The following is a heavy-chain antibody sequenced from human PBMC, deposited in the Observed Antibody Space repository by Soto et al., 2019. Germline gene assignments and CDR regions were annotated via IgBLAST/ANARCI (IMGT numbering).Heavy chain of an antibody. CDR2: INSDGSIT. D-gene: IGHD1-26*01. J-gene: IGHJ4*02. CDR3: ARAMTSVGAAAKGDF. V-gene: IGHV3-74*01. Sequence: EVQLVESGGGLILPGGSLRLSCAASGFTFNTHWMHWVRQAPGKGLVWVSRINSDGSITDYADSVKGRFSISRDNTRKTLYLQMNSLSPEDTAVYYCARAMTSVGAAAKGDFWGQGTLVTVSS. CDR1: GFTFNTHW.